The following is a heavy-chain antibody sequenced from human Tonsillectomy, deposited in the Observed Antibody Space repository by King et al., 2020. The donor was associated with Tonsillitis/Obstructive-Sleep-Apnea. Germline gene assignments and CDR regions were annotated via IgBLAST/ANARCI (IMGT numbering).Heavy chain of an antibody. V-gene: IGHV3-48*01. J-gene: IGHJ4*02. D-gene: IGHD4-11*01. CDR1: GFTFSAYS. CDR3: ARGYLSNSLAY. Sequence: VQLVESGGGLVQTGGSLRLSCAATGFTFSAYSMSWVRQAPGEGLEWISFISTSGDTIYYADSVEGRLTISRDNAKNSLYLQMNSLRGEDTAVYYCARGYLSNSLAYWGQGTLVTVSS. CDR2: ISTSGDTI.